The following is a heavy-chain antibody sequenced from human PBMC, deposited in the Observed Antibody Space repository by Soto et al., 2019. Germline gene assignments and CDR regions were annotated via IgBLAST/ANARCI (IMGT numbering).Heavy chain of an antibody. V-gene: IGHV4-59*08. J-gene: IGHJ4*02. Sequence: SETLSLTCAVYGGPISSYYWSWIRQPPGKGLEWIGYIYYSGSTNYNPSLKSRVTISVDTSKNQFSLKLSSVTAADTAVYYCARRYGVYFDYWGQGTLVTVSS. CDR2: IYYSGST. D-gene: IGHD4-17*01. CDR1: GGPISSYY. CDR3: ARRYGVYFDY.